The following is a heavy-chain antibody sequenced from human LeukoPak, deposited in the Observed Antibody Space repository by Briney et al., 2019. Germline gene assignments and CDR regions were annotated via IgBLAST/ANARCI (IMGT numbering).Heavy chain of an antibody. D-gene: IGHD3-9*01. Sequence: PSETLSLTCVVSGGSIITNDYWWGWIRQPPGKGLEWIGTIDHAGTTFYNVSLKSRVTISVDTPNNQFSLRLNSVGAADTAVYYCAKDVGDILTGYSDIDYWGQGTLVTVSS. CDR3: AKDVGDILTGYSDIDY. V-gene: IGHV4-39*02. CDR2: IDHAGTT. CDR1: GGSIITNDYW. J-gene: IGHJ4*02.